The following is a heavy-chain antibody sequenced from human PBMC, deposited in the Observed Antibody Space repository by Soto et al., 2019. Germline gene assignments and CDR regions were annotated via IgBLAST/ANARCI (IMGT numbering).Heavy chain of an antibody. CDR2: ISWNSGSI. D-gene: IGHD2-15*01. CDR1: GFTFDDYA. Sequence: EVQLVESGGGLVQPGRSLRLSCAASGFTFDDYAMHWVRQAPGKGLEWVSGISWNSGSIGYADSVKGRFTISRDNAKNSLYLQMNSLRAEDTALYYCAKDKVGYCSGASCYPLGYYGMDVWGQGTTVTVSS. V-gene: IGHV3-9*01. J-gene: IGHJ6*02. CDR3: AKDKVGYCSGASCYPLGYYGMDV.